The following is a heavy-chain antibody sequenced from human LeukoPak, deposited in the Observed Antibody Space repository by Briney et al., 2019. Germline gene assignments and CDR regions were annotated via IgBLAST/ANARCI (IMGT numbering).Heavy chain of an antibody. D-gene: IGHD1-7*01. CDR2: IYSGGST. J-gene: IGHJ4*02. CDR3: ATGVIDVSRRTRRLDY. V-gene: IGHV3-53*01. CDR1: GLTFIRNY. Sequence: GGSLRLSCAASGLTFIRNYMSWVRQAPGRGLEWVSVIYSGGSTYYADSVKGRFTISRDTSNNTLYLQMNSLRAEDTAVYYCATGVIDVSRRTRRLDYWGQGTLVTVSS.